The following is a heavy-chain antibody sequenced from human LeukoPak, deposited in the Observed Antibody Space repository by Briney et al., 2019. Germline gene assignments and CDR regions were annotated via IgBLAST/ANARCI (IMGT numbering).Heavy chain of an antibody. Sequence: GGSLRLSCAASGFTFSTYWMTWVRQAPGKGLEWVANMNQDGSQKFYVDSVKGRFTISRDNAKNSVYLQMNNLRAEDTALYYCARDNDRKDDSWGQGTLVTVSS. CDR3: ARDNDRKDDS. V-gene: IGHV3-7*01. J-gene: IGHJ4*02. CDR1: GFTFSTYW. D-gene: IGHD2-8*01. CDR2: MNQDGSQK.